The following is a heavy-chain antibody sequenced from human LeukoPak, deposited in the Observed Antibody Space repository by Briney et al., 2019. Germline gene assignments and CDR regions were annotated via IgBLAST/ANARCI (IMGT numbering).Heavy chain of an antibody. J-gene: IGHJ5*02. CDR3: ARGLGDFWSGFLQNWFDP. CDR1: GGSISSGSYY. Sequence: PSETLSLTCTVSGGSISSGSYYWSWIRQPAGKGLEWIGRIYTSGSTNYNPPLKSRVTISVDTSKNQFSLKLSSVTAADTAVYYCARGLGDFWSGFLQNWFDPWGQGTLVTVSS. CDR2: IYTSGST. D-gene: IGHD3-3*01. V-gene: IGHV4-61*02.